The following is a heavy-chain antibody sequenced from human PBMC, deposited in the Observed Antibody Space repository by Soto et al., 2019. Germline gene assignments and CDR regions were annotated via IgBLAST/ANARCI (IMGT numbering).Heavy chain of an antibody. CDR1: GGSISSYY. Sequence: SETLSLTCTVSGGSISSYYWSWIRQPPGKGLEWIGYIYYSGSTNYNPSLKSRVTISVDTSKNQFSLKLSSVTAADTAVYYCARVDRLQYPSPDTYYYYGMDVWGQGTTVTVSS. D-gene: IGHD4-4*01. CDR3: ARVDRLQYPSPDTYYYYGMDV. CDR2: IYYSGST. J-gene: IGHJ6*02. V-gene: IGHV4-59*01.